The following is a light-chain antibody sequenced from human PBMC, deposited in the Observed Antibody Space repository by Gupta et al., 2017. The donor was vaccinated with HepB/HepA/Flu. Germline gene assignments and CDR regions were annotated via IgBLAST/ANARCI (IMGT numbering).Light chain of an antibody. CDR2: AAS. CDR1: QGISSW. CDR3: QQANSIPRT. V-gene: IGKV1-12*01. Sequence: IQMTPSPSSVSASVGDSVTITCRASQGISSWLAWYQQKPGKAPKLLIYAASSWQSGVPARFSGSGSGTDFTLTISSLQAEDVATYYCQQANSIPRTFGEGTKVEIK. J-gene: IGKJ4*02.